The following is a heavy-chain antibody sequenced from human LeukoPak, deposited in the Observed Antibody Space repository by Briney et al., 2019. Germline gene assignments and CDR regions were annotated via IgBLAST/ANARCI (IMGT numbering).Heavy chain of an antibody. CDR3: ARLVLLWFGELPSIGDWFDP. D-gene: IGHD3-10*01. J-gene: IGHJ5*02. V-gene: IGHV1-69*04. Sequence: SVKVSCKASGGTFSSYAISWVRQAPGQGLEWMGRIIPILGIANYAQKFQGRVAITADKSTSTAYMELSSLRSEDTAVYYCARLVLLWFGELPSIGDWFDPWGQGTLVTVSS. CDR1: GGTFSSYA. CDR2: IIPILGIA.